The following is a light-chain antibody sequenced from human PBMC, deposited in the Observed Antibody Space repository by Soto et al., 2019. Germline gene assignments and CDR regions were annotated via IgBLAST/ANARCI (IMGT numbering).Light chain of an antibody. CDR3: SSHSSSSNLVV. J-gene: IGLJ2*01. CDR1: SSDVGGYNY. V-gene: IGLV2-14*03. Sequence: QSALTQPASMSGSPGQSITISCTGTSSDVGGYNYVSWYRQHPGKAPKLMIYDVSNRPSGVSNRFSGAKSGNTASLTISGLLAADEADYYCSSHSSSSNLVVFGGGTKLTVL. CDR2: DVS.